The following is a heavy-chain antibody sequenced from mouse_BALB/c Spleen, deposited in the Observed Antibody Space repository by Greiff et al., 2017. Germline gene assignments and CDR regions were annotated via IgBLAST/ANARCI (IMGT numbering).Heavy chain of an antibody. CDR3: TRTHYGSSWFAY. CDR1: GFTFSNYW. CDR2: IRLKSNNYAT. Sequence: DVKLQESGGGLVQPGGSMKLSCVASGFTFSNYWMNWVRQSPEKGLEWVAEIRLKSNNYATHYAESVKGRFTISRDDSKSSVYLQMNNLRAEDTGIYYCTRTHYGSSWFAYWGQGTLVTVSA. V-gene: IGHV6-6*02. J-gene: IGHJ3*01. D-gene: IGHD1-1*01.